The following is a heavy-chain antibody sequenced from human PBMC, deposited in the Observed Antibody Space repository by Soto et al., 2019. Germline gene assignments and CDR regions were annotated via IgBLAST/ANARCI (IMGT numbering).Heavy chain of an antibody. V-gene: IGHV3-74*01. Sequence: EVQLVESGGGLVQPGGSLRLSCAASGFTFSSYWMHWVRQAPGKGLVWVSRINSDGSSTSYADSVKGRFTISRDNAKNTLYLQMTSLRAEYTAVYYCARGGRLNWYFDLWGRGTLVTVSS. CDR1: GFTFSSYW. D-gene: IGHD1-26*01. CDR3: ARGGRLNWYFDL. J-gene: IGHJ2*01. CDR2: INSDGSST.